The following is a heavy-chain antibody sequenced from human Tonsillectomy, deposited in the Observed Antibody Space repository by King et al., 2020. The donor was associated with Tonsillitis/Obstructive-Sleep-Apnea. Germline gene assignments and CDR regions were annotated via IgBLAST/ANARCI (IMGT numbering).Heavy chain of an antibody. V-gene: IGHV1-18*04. CDR1: GYTFTSYG. Sequence: QLVQSGVEVKQPGASVRVSCEASGYTFTSYGVSWVRQAPGQGLEWMGWISTYNGNTKYAQKLQGRVTMTTDTSTNTAYMELRSLRSDDTAVYYCAREAVAATLDYLGQGTLVTVSS. CDR3: AREAVAATLDY. CDR2: ISTYNGNT. D-gene: IGHD2-15*01. J-gene: IGHJ4*02.